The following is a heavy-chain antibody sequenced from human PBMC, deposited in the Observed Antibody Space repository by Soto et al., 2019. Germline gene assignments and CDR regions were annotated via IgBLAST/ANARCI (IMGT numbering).Heavy chain of an antibody. CDR3: ARLGGYYQAFDN. CDR1: GGSIRNNY. V-gene: IGHV4-59*08. D-gene: IGHD3-3*01. J-gene: IGHJ4*02. CDR2: NYYTGTS. Sequence: ASETLSLTCTVSGGSIRNNYWSWIRQPPGKGLERVGYNYYTGTSKYNPSLKSRVTISVDSSKNQFSLKLDSVTAADTAVYYCARLGGYYQAFDNWGQGTLVTVSS.